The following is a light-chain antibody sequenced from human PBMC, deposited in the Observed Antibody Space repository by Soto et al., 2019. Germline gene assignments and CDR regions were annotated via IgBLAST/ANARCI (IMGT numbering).Light chain of an antibody. J-gene: IGLJ1*01. CDR3: SSYTSSSTRV. CDR2: DVS. Sequence: QSVLTQPASVSGSPGQSITISCTGTSSDVGGYKYVSWYQQHPGEAPXLXIXDVSXXXXXXXXXXXGSXSGNXXSXTIXGXXXXXXXXXYXSSYTSSSTRVFGTGTKLTVL. CDR1: SSDVGGYKY. V-gene: IGLV2-14*01.